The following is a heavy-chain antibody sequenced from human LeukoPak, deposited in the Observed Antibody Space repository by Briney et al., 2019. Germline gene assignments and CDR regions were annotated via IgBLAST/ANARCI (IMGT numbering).Heavy chain of an antibody. J-gene: IGHJ5*02. Sequence: WVRQPPGKGLEWIGSIYYSGSTYYNPSLKSRVTISVDTSKNQFSLKLSSVTAADTAVYYCARDLGVGFSFDPWGQGTLVTVSS. V-gene: IGHV4-39*07. D-gene: IGHD2-2*01. CDR3: ARDLGVGFSFDP. CDR2: IYYSGST.